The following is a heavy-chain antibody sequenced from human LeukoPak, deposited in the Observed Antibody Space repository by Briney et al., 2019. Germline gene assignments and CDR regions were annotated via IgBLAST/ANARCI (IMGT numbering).Heavy chain of an antibody. V-gene: IGHV1-69*13. J-gene: IGHJ5*02. CDR3: ARSSAAAGNWFDP. CDR2: IIPIFGTA. Sequence: SVKVSCRASGYTFTSYYMHWVRQAPGQGLEWMGGIIPIFGTANYAQKFQGRVTITADESTSTAYMELSSLRSEDTAVYYCARSSAAAGNWFDPWGQGTLVTVSS. CDR1: GYTFTSYY. D-gene: IGHD6-13*01.